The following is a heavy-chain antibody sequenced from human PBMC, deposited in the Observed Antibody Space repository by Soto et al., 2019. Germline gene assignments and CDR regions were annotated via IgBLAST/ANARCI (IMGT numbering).Heavy chain of an antibody. CDR3: AKGNSAVSGTFPRH. J-gene: IGHJ3*01. CDR2: IYYSGST. CDR1: GGSISSSSYY. V-gene: IGHV4-39*01. D-gene: IGHD6-19*01. Sequence: SETLSLTCTVSGGSISSSSYYWGWIRQPPGKGLEWIGSIYYSGSTYYNPSLKSRVTISVDTSKNQFSLKLSSVTAADTAVYYCAKGNSAVSGTFPRHWGQGTMVTVSS.